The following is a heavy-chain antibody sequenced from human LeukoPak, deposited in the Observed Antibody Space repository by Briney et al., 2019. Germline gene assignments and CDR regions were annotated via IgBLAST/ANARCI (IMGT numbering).Heavy chain of an antibody. CDR2: IFSSGNT. Sequence: SENLSLTCTVSAGSINSYYWSWLRQPAGKGLEWIGRIFSSGNTIYNPSLQSRVTMSVDTSKNQFSLRLNSVTAADTAVYYCARSPHRLIGHWFDPWGQGTLVTVSS. J-gene: IGHJ5*02. V-gene: IGHV4-4*07. CDR3: ARSPHRLIGHWFDP. D-gene: IGHD3-16*01. CDR1: AGSINSYY.